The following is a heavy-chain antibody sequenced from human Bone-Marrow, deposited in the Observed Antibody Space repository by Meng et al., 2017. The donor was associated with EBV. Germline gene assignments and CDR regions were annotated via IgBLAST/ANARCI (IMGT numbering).Heavy chain of an antibody. CDR2: INVGNGDT. D-gene: IGHD3-22*01. CDR3: ARDSTGDSRRFDP. J-gene: IGHJ5*02. CDR1: GYTFTSYA. V-gene: IGHV1-3*01. Sequence: QVQVGQFGGEVKKPWASVKGSCEAFGYTFTSYAMHWVRQAPGQRLEWMGWINVGNGDTKYSQKFHGRVTITRDTSATTAYMELSSLTSEDTAVYYCARDSTGDSRRFDPWGQGTLVTVSS.